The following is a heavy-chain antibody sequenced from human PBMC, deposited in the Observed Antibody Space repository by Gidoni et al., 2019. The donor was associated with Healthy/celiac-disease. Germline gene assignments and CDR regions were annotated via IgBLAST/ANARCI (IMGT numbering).Heavy chain of an antibody. Sequence: EVQLVESGGGLLKPVGSLLLSCPAPGFPFSSSSMHWVRTAPGKGLELVSSISSSSSYIYYADSVKGRFTISRDNAKNSLYLQMNSLRAEDTAVYYCARDLTYSDIVVVPAAITRCGMDVGGQGTTVTVSS. CDR1: GFPFSSSS. CDR2: ISSSSSYI. CDR3: ARDLTYSDIVVVPAAITRCGMDV. J-gene: IGHJ6*02. D-gene: IGHD2-2*01. V-gene: IGHV3-21*01.